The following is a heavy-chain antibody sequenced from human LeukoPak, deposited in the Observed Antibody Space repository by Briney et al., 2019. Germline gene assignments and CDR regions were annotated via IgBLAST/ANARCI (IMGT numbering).Heavy chain of an antibody. CDR3: ARGGVVNPCYFDY. D-gene: IGHD3-3*01. CDR1: GGSLSSYY. J-gene: IGHJ4*02. Sequence: SETLSLTCTVSGGSLSSYYWSWIRQPPGKGLEWIGYIHYSGSTTYNPSLKSRVTTSVDTSKNQFSLKLSSVTAADTAVYYCARGGVVNPCYFDYWGQGTLVTVSS. V-gene: IGHV4-59*08. CDR2: IHYSGST.